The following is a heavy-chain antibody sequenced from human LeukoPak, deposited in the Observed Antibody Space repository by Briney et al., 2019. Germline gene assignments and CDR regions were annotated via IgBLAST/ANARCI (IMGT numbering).Heavy chain of an antibody. Sequence: GGSLRLPCAASGFTFSSYEMNWVRQAPGKGLEWVSYISSSGSTIYYADSVKGRFTISRDNAKNSLYLQMNSLRAEDTAVYYCARVYDYRFDYWGQGTLVTVSS. V-gene: IGHV3-48*03. CDR2: ISSSGSTI. CDR3: ARVYDYRFDY. J-gene: IGHJ4*02. D-gene: IGHD4-11*01. CDR1: GFTFSSYE.